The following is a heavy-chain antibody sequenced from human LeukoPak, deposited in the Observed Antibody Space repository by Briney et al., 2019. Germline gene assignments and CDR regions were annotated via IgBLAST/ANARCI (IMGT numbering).Heavy chain of an antibody. Sequence: GGSLRLSCAASRFTFSNYAMTWVRQAPGKGLEWVSTIYSGGTTYYADSVMGRFTISRHDSRNTLYLQMNSLRAEDTAVYYCARVDTVMAYYFDLWGQGTLVTVSS. V-gene: IGHV3-53*04. CDR2: IYSGGTT. CDR1: RFTFSNYA. D-gene: IGHD5-18*01. J-gene: IGHJ4*02. CDR3: ARVDTVMAYYFDL.